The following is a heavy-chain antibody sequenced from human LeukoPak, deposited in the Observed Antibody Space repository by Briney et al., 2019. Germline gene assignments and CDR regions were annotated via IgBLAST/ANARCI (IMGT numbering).Heavy chain of an antibody. D-gene: IGHD4-17*01. V-gene: IGHV3-23*01. Sequence: GGSLRLSCATSGFTFSSYAMSWVRQAPGKGLEWVSAISGSGGSTYYADSMKGRFTISRDNSKNTLYLQMNSLRAEDTAVYYCAKVGVYGDSYWGQGTLVTVSS. J-gene: IGHJ4*02. CDR1: GFTFSSYA. CDR3: AKVGVYGDSY. CDR2: ISGSGGST.